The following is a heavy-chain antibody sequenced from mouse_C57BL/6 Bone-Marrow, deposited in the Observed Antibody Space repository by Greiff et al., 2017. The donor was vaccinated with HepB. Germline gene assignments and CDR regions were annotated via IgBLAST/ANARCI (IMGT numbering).Heavy chain of an antibody. D-gene: IGHD2-1*01. CDR2: ISSGGDYI. J-gene: IGHJ3*01. CDR1: GFTFSSYA. CDR3: TRDGNYGFAY. V-gene: IGHV5-9-1*02. Sequence: EVKVEESGEGLVKPGGSLKLSCAASGFTFSSYAMSWVRQTPEKRLEWVAYISSGGDYIYYADTVKGRFTISRDNARNTLYLQMSSLKSEDTAMYYCTRDGNYGFAYWGQGTLVTVSA.